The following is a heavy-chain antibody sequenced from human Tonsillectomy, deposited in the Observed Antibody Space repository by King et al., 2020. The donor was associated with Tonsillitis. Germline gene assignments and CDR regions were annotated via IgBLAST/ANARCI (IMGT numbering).Heavy chain of an antibody. CDR2: MFHTGSS. CDR1: GYSISSGYY. Sequence: VQLQESGPGLVKPSETLSLTCDVSGYSISSGYYWGWTRQPPGKGLEYIGNMFHTGSSSFNPSLKSRVTISVDRSKNQFSLRLSSVTASDTAVYYCVRTSRDYGGNTNSFDFWGQGTMVTVSS. D-gene: IGHD4-23*01. J-gene: IGHJ3*01. CDR3: VRTSRDYGGNTNSFDF. V-gene: IGHV4-38-2*01.